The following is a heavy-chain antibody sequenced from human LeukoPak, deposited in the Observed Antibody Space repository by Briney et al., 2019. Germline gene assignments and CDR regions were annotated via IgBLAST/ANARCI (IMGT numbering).Heavy chain of an antibody. D-gene: IGHD6-25*01. CDR3: ASARLGSGLEGAFDI. CDR2: IYYIGST. CDR1: GGPISSYF. V-gene: IGHV4-59*01. Sequence: SETLSLTCTVSGGPISSYFWSWIRQPPGKGLEWIWYIYYIGSTNYNPSLKSRVTISVDTSKNQFSLKLSSVTAADTAVYYCASARLGSGLEGAFDIWGQGTMVTVSS. J-gene: IGHJ3*02.